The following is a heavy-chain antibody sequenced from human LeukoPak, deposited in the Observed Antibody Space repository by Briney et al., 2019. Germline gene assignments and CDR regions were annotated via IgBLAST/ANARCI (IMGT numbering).Heavy chain of an antibody. CDR2: INPSGGST. D-gene: IGHD6-13*01. J-gene: IGHJ4*02. CDR1: GYTFASYY. Sequence: ASVKVSCKASGYTFASYYMHWARQAPGQGLEWMGIINPSGGSTSYAQKFQGRVTMTRDTSTSTVYMELSSLRSEDTAVYYCARDPSSTGAAAGTDYSDYWGQGTLVTVSS. V-gene: IGHV1-46*01. CDR3: ARDPSSTGAAAGTDYSDY.